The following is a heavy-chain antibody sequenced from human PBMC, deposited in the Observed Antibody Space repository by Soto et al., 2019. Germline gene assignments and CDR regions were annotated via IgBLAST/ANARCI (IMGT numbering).Heavy chain of an antibody. J-gene: IGHJ3*02. CDR1: GFTFSTYA. D-gene: IGHD3-16*01. CDR3: AKPYVEVAVNNAFDI. V-gene: IGHV3-23*01. CDR2: IGTHADTT. Sequence: EVQLLESGGGLVQPGGSLRLSCAASGFTFSTYALTWVRQAPGRGLEWVSSIGTHADTTYYVDSVKGRFSISRDNSKNTVILQMSRLSADDTAVYYCAKPYVEVAVNNAFDIWGRGTMVTVSS.